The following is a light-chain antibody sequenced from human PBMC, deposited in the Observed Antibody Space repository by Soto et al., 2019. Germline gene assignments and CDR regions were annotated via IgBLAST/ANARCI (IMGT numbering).Light chain of an antibody. CDR3: QQANNVPYT. CDR1: QDINRW. Sequence: DIQMTQSPSSVSASVGDRVTITCRASQDINRWLAWYRQKPGKAPELLIYGASRLQSGVPSRFRGSGSGTHFTLTIDSLQPEDFATYYCQQANNVPYTFGQGTKLEIK. J-gene: IGKJ2*01. V-gene: IGKV1D-12*01. CDR2: GAS.